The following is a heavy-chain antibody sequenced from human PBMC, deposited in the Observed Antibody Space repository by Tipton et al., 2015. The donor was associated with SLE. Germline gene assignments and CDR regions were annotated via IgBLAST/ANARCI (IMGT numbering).Heavy chain of an antibody. J-gene: IGHJ5*02. V-gene: IGHV4-34*01. CDR2: INHSGST. D-gene: IGHD1-14*01. CDR3: AREVHNRFDP. Sequence: TLSLTCAVYGGSFSGYYWTWIRQPPGKGLEWIGEINHSGSTNYNPSLNSRVTISIDTSKNQFSLKLTAVTAADTAMYYCAREVHNRFDPWGQGTLVTVSS. CDR1: GGSFSGYY.